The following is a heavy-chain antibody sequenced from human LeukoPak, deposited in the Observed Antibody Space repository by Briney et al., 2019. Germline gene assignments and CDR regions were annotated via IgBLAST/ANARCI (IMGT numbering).Heavy chain of an antibody. V-gene: IGHV4-61*08. D-gene: IGHD3-3*01. Sequence: SETLSLTCTVSGGSVSSNGYFWNWIRQPPGKGLEWIGYIYNREGTNYNPSLKSRVTISVDTSKNQFSLKLSSVTAADTAVYYCARSQGEWLAADAFDIWGQGTMVTVSS. CDR3: ARSQGEWLAADAFDI. CDR1: GGSVSSNGYF. J-gene: IGHJ3*02. CDR2: IYNREGT.